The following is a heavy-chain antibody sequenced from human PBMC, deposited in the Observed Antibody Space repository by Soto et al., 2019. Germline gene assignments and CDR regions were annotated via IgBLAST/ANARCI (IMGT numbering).Heavy chain of an antibody. CDR2: IYYSGST. V-gene: IGHV4-39*01. Sequence: SETLSLTCTVSGGSISSSSYYWGWIRQPPGKGLEWIGSIYYSGSTYYNPSLKSRVTISVDTSKNQFSLKLSSVTAADTAVYYCARHMAPATIESGYYFDYWGQGTLVTVSS. CDR3: ARHMAPATIESGYYFDY. D-gene: IGHD2-2*01. CDR1: GGSISSSSYY. J-gene: IGHJ4*02.